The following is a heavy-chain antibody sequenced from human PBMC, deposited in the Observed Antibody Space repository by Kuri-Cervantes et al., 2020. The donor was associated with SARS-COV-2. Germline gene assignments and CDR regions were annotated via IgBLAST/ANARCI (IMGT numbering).Heavy chain of an antibody. CDR1: GGTFSSYA. D-gene: IGHD6-19*01. Sequence: SVKVSCKASGGTFSSYAISWVRQAPGQGLEWMGGIIPIFGTANYAQKFQGRVTITADKSTSTAYMELSSLRSEDTAVYYCGGHSGSGWTGNWFDPWGQGTLVTVSS. V-gene: IGHV1-69*06. J-gene: IGHJ5*02. CDR3: GGHSGSGWTGNWFDP. CDR2: IIPIFGTA.